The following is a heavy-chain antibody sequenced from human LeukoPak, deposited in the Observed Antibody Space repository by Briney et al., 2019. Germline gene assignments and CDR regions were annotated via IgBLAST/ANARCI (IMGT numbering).Heavy chain of an antibody. CDR3: AKCLGRQIFNAFDI. V-gene: IGHV3-23*01. CDR2: ISGGGGNS. D-gene: IGHD2-15*01. Sequence: HAAGSLRLSCAASGFTFSAYSMTWVRQAPGKGLEWVSGISGGGGNSYYADPVKGRFNTSRDNSRNTLYLQMNSLRAVDTAVYFYAKCLGRQIFNAFDIWGQGTVVTVSP. CDR1: GFTFSAYS. J-gene: IGHJ3*02.